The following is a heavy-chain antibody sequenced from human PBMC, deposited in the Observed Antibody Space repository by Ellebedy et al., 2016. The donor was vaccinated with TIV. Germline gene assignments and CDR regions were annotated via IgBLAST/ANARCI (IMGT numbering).Heavy chain of an antibody. V-gene: IGHV3-49*03. CDR3: TRNPRKSGDRYPFDF. CDR2: ISSQRYGLRP. D-gene: IGHD2-21*02. Sequence: PGGSLRLSCTTSGFAFADYALVWFRQAPGKGLEWVGFISSQRYGLRPVHAASLKGRFLISRDDSKSIVYLQMNSLQSDDTGVYYCTRNPRKSGDRYPFDFWGRGTLVTVSS. J-gene: IGHJ4*02. CDR1: GFAFADYA.